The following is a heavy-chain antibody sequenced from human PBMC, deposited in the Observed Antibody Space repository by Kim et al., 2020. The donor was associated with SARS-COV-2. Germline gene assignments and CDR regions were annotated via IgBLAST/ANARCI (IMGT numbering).Heavy chain of an antibody. J-gene: IGHJ4*02. CDR1: GYTFTSYG. D-gene: IGHD6-19*01. CDR2: ISAYNGNT. V-gene: IGHV1-18*01. Sequence: ASVKVSCKASGYTFTSYGISWVRQAPGQGLEWMGWISAYNGNTNYAQKLQGRVTMTTDTSTSTAYMELRSLRSDDTAVYYCARVKTSVFSSGWYDYWGQGTLVTVSS. CDR3: ARVKTSVFSSGWYDY.